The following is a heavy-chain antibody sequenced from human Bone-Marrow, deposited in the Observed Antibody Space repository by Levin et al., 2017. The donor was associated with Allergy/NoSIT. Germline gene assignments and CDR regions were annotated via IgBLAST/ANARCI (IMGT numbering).Heavy chain of an antibody. V-gene: IGHV1-2*02. Sequence: ASVKVSCKASGYTFTDHRVHWVRQAPGEGLEWMGWVITSTGVTKYAQKFKGRVTMTRDTSISTVYMELNRLTSGDTAVYYCARGFGGCSSTSCDYYIDVWGQGTTVTVSS. CDR1: GYTFTDHR. CDR2: VITSTGVT. CDR3: ARGFGGCSSTSCDYYIDV. J-gene: IGHJ6*02. D-gene: IGHD2-2*01.